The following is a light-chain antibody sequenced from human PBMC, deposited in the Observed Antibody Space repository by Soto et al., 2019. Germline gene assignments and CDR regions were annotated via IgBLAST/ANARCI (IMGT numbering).Light chain of an antibody. J-gene: IGKJ1*01. V-gene: IGKV3-15*01. CDR2: DAS. Sequence: EIVLTQSPAILSVSPGERATLSCRASQSISRSLAWYQQKPGQAPRLLISDASTRATGIPARFSGSGSGTDFTLTISRLEPEDFAVYYCQQYNNWPRTFGQGTKVDI. CDR3: QQYNNWPRT. CDR1: QSISRS.